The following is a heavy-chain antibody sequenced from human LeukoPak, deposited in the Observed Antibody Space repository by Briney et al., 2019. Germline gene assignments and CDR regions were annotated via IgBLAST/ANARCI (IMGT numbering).Heavy chain of an antibody. D-gene: IGHD5-24*01. V-gene: IGHV4-39*07. CDR1: GGSISSSSYY. J-gene: IGHJ4*02. CDR3: ARDRLPDGYNAPEYGATLPGSFDY. CDR2: IYYSGST. Sequence: SETLSLTCTVSGGSISSSSYYWGWIRQPPGKGLEWIGSIYYSGSTYYNPSLKSRVTISVDTSKNQFSLKLSSVTAADTAVYYCARDRLPDGYNAPEYGATLPGSFDYWGQGTLVTVSS.